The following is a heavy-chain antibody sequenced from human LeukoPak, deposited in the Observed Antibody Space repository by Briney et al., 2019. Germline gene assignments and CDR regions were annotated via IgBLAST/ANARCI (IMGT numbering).Heavy chain of an antibody. D-gene: IGHD6-19*01. CDR3: TRDFQWRFDF. J-gene: IGHJ4*02. V-gene: IGHV3-49*03. CDR2: IASKAYVETT. Sequence: GGSLRLSCTASGFTFGDYAMSWLRQAPGKGLEWLCFIASKAYVETTECAASVRGRFTISRDDSKSITYLQMHRLKTEDTAVYYCTRDFQWRFDFWGQRTLVTVPT. CDR1: GFTFGDYA.